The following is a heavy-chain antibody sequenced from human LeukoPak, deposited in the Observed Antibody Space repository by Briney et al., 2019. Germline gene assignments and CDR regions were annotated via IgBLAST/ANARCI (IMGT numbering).Heavy chain of an antibody. D-gene: IGHD3-10*01. CDR1: GFTFSSYW. J-gene: IGHJ4*02. V-gene: IGHV3-74*01. CDR3: ASSNRGAFIDY. CDR2: INEDGSIT. Sequence: PGGSLSLSCVASGFTFSSYWMHWVRQAPGKGLVWVSRINEDGSITSYADSVKGRFTISRDNAKNTLYLQMNSLRAEDTAVYHCASSNRGAFIDYWRQGTLVTVSS.